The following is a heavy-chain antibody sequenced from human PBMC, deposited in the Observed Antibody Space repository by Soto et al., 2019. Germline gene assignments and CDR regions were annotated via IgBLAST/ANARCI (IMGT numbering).Heavy chain of an antibody. Sequence: PSETLSLTCAVYGGSFSGYYWSWIRQPPGKGLEWIGEINHSGSTNYNPSLKSRVTISVDTSKNQFSLKLSSVTAADTAVYYCASGPQLNYWGQGTLVTVYS. CDR3: ASGPQLNY. J-gene: IGHJ4*02. V-gene: IGHV4-34*01. CDR2: INHSGST. CDR1: GGSFSGYY.